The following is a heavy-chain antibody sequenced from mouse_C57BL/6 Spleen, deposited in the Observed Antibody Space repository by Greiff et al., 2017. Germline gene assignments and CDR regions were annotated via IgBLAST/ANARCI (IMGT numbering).Heavy chain of an antibody. V-gene: IGHV1-64*01. Sequence: QVQLQQPGAELVKPGASVKLSCKASGYTFTSYWMHWVKQRPGQGLEWIGMIHPNSGSTNYNEKFKSKATLTVDKASSPAYMQLSSLTSEDSAVYYCARIYPDPFAYWGQGTLVTVSA. CDR2: IHPNSGST. J-gene: IGHJ3*01. CDR1: GYTFTSYW. D-gene: IGHD2-1*01. CDR3: ARIYPDPFAY.